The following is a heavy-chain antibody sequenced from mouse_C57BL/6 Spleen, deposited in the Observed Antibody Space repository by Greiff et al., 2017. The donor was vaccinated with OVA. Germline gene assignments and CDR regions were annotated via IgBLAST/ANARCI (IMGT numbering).Heavy chain of an antibody. CDR3: ARYYYGFYAMDY. V-gene: IGHV1-82*01. J-gene: IGHJ4*01. Sequence: QVQLKESGPELVKPGASVKISCKASGYAFSSSWMNWVKQRPGKGLEWIGRIYPGDGDTNYNGKFKGKATLTADKSSSTAYMQLSSLTSEDSAVYFCARYYYGFYAMDYWGQGTSVTVSS. D-gene: IGHD1-1*01. CDR2: IYPGDGDT. CDR1: GYAFSSSW.